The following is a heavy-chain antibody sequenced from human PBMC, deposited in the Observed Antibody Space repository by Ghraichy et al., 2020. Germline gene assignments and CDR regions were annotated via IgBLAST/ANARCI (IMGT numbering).Heavy chain of an antibody. D-gene: IGHD3-9*01. V-gene: IGHV1-2*02. CDR3: ARLTGDYDMWTGYSYYFDY. J-gene: IGHJ4*02. Sequence: SVKVSCKASVYTFTGYYMHWVRQAPGQGLEWMGWINPNSRCTNYAQVFQGRVTMTRDTSISTAYMELSRLRSDDSVVYYCARLTGDYDMWTGYSYYFDYWGQGTLVTISS. CDR2: INPNSRCT. CDR1: VYTFTGYY.